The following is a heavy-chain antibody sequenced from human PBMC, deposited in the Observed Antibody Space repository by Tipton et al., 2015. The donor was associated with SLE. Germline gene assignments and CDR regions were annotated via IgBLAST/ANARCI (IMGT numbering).Heavy chain of an antibody. CDR3: VRLRSKVLIDY. D-gene: IGHD2-8*01. V-gene: IGHV4-39*07. CDR1: GGSVSSGSYY. CDR2: IYYSGST. J-gene: IGHJ4*02. Sequence: TLSLTCTVSGGSVSSGSYYWAWIRQPPGKGPEWIGNIYYSGSTYYYPSLKSRITISVDTSKNQFSLEVRSVTAADTAVYYCVRLRSKVLIDYWGQGTLVPVSS.